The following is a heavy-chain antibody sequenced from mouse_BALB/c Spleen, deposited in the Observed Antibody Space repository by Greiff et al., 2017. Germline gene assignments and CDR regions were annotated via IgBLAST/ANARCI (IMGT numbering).Heavy chain of an antibody. CDR3: ARGEDGSYAMDY. CDR1: GYTFTDYA. D-gene: IGHD1-1*02. V-gene: IGHV1S137*01. J-gene: IGHJ4*01. CDR2: ISTYYGDA. Sequence: VQRVESGAELVRPGVSVKISCKGSGYTFTDYAMHWVKQSHAKSLEWIGVISTYYGDASYNQKFKGKATMTVDKSSSTAYMELARLTSEDSAIYYCARGEDGSYAMDYWGQGTSVTVSS.